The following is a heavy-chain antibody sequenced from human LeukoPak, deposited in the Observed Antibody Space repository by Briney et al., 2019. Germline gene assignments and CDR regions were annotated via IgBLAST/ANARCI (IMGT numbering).Heavy chain of an antibody. D-gene: IGHD1-26*01. V-gene: IGHV3-7*01. CDR2: INQDGSEK. J-gene: IGHJ4*02. CDR1: GFTFSSYW. CDR3: ARDLFSGSYQEDF. Sequence: GGSLRLSCAASGFTFSSYWMSWVRQAPGKGLEWVANINQDGSEKYYVDSVKGRFTISRDNAKNSLYLRMNSLRAEDTAVYYCARDLFSGSYQEDFWGQGTLVTVSS.